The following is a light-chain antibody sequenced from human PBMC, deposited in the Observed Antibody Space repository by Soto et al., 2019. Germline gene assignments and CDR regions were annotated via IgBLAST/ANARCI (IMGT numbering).Light chain of an antibody. CDR1: GRDIGAYDY. J-gene: IGLJ1*01. CDR2: GVK. Sequence: QSALTQPASVSGSPGPSITISCTGSGRDIGAYDYVSWYQQHPGKAPKLLIYGVKNRPSGVSYRFYASKSAFTASLTISGLHAEDEAHYYCSSYTTSYFHVFGPGTKLTVL. CDR3: SSYTTSYFHV. V-gene: IGLV2-14*01.